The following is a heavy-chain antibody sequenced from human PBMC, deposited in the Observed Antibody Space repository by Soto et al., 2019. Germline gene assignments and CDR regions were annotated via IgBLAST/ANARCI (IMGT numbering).Heavy chain of an antibody. CDR3: ARDQAMIGADGFDV. CDR2: IYSGGNT. CDR1: GFIVNRNY. Sequence: EVQLVESGGGLIQPGGSLRLSCAASGFIVNRNYMSWVRQAPGKGLEWVSVIYSGGNTHYADSVKGRFTISRDNSKNTLYLQMNSLRAEDTAVYYCARDQAMIGADGFDVWGQGTMVTVSS. D-gene: IGHD3-22*01. V-gene: IGHV3-53*01. J-gene: IGHJ3*01.